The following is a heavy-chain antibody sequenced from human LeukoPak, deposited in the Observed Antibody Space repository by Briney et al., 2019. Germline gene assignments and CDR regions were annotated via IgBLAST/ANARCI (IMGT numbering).Heavy chain of an antibody. CDR1: GFTFSSYG. Sequence: GGSLRLSCAASGFTFSSYGMHWVRQAPGKGLEWVSAISGSGGSTYYAGSVKGRFTISRDNSKNTLYLQVNSLRAEDTAVYYCAKLQWLVTDYFDYWGQGTLVTVSS. J-gene: IGHJ4*02. D-gene: IGHD6-19*01. V-gene: IGHV3-23*01. CDR2: ISGSGGST. CDR3: AKLQWLVTDYFDY.